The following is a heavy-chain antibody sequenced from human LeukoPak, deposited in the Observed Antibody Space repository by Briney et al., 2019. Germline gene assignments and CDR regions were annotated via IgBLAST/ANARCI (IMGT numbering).Heavy chain of an antibody. V-gene: IGHV3-23*01. CDR1: GFTFSSYA. CDR2: ISGSGGST. Sequence: GGSLRLSCAASGFTFSSYAMSWVRQAPGKGLEWVSAISGSGGSTYYADSVKGRFTISRDNSKNTLYLQMNSLRAEDTAVYYCAKGPGIAAAGSVIQFDYWGQGTLVTVSS. D-gene: IGHD6-13*01. CDR3: AKGPGIAAAGSVIQFDY. J-gene: IGHJ4*02.